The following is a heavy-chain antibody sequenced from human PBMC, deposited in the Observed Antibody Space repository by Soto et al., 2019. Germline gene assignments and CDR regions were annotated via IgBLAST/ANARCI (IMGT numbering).Heavy chain of an antibody. CDR3: ARVSWREKYGMDV. Sequence: GGSLRLSCAASGFTFSDSYMSWIRQAPGKGLEWISYITFSGNTVYYADSLKGRFTISRDNAKNSLYLQMNRLRAEDKAVYYCARVSWREKYGMDVWGQGTTVTVAS. V-gene: IGHV3-11*01. CDR1: GFTFSDSY. CDR2: ITFSGNTV. J-gene: IGHJ6*02.